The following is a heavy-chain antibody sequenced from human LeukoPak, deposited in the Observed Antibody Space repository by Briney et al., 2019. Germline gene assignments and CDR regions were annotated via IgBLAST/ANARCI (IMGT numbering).Heavy chain of an antibody. D-gene: IGHD1-26*01. J-gene: IGHJ4*02. CDR1: GFTFSSYF. V-gene: IGHV3-23*01. Sequence: PGGSLRLSCAASGFTFSSYFMTWVRQAPGKGREWVSDISDDGCSPYYADAVKGRFIISRDNSKDTLYLQMNSLRAEDTAVYYCAKDSGSNLYYFDYWGQGTLVTVSS. CDR3: AKDSGSNLYYFDY. CDR2: ISDDGCSP.